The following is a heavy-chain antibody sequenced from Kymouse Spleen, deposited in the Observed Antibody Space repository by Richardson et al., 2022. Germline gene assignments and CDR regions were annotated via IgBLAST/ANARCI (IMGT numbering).Heavy chain of an antibody. J-gene: IGHJ6*02. D-gene: IGHD3-9*01. Sequence: QVQLVESGGGVVQPGRSLRLSCAASGFTFSSYGMHWVRQAPGKGLEWVAVISYDGSNKYYADSVKGRFTISRDNSKNTLYLQMNSLRAEDTAVYYCAKYDILTGGGMDVWGQGTTVTVSS. V-gene: IGHV3-30*18. CDR2: ISYDGSNK. CDR1: GFTFSSYG. CDR3: AKYDILTGGGMDV.